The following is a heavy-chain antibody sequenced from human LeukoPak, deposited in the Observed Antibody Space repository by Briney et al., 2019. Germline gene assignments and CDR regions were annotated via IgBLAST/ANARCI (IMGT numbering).Heavy chain of an antibody. CDR3: AREGPGSGTYFVDY. CDR1: GFTFSTYW. V-gene: IGHV3-7*01. D-gene: IGHD1-26*01. J-gene: IGHJ4*02. CDR2: IKQDGSEK. Sequence: GGSLRLSCAASGFTFSTYWMSWVRQAPGKGLEWVANIKQDGSEKYYVDSVKGRFTISRDNAKNSLYLQMSSLRAEDTAVYYCAREGPGSGTYFVDYWGQGTLVTVSS.